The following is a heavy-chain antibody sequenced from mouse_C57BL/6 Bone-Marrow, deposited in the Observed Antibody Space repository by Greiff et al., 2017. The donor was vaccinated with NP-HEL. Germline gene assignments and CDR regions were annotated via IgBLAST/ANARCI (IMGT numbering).Heavy chain of an antibody. J-gene: IGHJ1*03. D-gene: IGHD1-1*01. Sequence: QVQLQQPGAELVMPGASVKLSCKASGYTFTSYWMHWVKQRPGQGLEWIGEIDPSDSYTNYNQKFKGKSTLTVDKSSSTAYMQLSSLTSEDSAVYYCARGITTVVATRYCDVWGTGTTVTVSS. CDR2: IDPSDSYT. V-gene: IGHV1-69*01. CDR3: ARGITTVVATRYCDV. CDR1: GYTFTSYW.